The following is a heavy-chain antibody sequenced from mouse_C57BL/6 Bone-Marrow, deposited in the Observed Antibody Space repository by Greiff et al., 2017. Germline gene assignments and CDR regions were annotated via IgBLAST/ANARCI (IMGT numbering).Heavy chain of an antibody. Sequence: VQLQQSGPGLVKPSQSLSLTCSVTGYSITSGYYWNWIRQFPGNKLEWMGYISYDGSNNYNPSLKNRISITRDKSKNQFFLKLNSVTTEDTATYYCARGLPQYFDYWGQGTTLTVSS. J-gene: IGHJ2*01. D-gene: IGHD2-2*01. CDR1: GYSITSGYY. CDR3: ARGLPQYFDY. V-gene: IGHV3-6*01. CDR2: ISYDGSN.